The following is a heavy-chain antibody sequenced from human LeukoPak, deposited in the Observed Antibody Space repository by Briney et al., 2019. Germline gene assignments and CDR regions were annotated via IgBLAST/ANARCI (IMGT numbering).Heavy chain of an antibody. V-gene: IGHV1-69*13. CDR2: IIPIFGTA. D-gene: IGHD5-18*01. CDR1: GGTFSSYA. CDR3: AGGSRRGYSYGYLDY. J-gene: IGHJ4*02. Sequence: ASVKVSCKASGGTFSSYAISWVRQAPGQGLEWMGGIIPIFGTANYAQKFQGRVTITADESTSTAYMELSSLRSEDTAVYYCAGGSRRGYSYGYLDYWGQGTLVTVSS.